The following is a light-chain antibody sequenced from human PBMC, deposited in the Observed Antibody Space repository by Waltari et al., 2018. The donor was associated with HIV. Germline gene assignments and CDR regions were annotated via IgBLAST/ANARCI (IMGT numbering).Light chain of an antibody. CDR3: QSYDSSLSGYVV. Sequence: QSVLTQPPSVSGAPGQRVTISCTGSSSNIGADYDVHWYQHLPGTAPKLLIYANTHRPSGVPDRFSGSKSGTSASLAITGLQAEDEAWYYCQSYDSSLSGYVVFGGGTKLTVL. J-gene: IGLJ2*01. CDR1: SSNIGADYD. V-gene: IGLV1-40*01. CDR2: ANT.